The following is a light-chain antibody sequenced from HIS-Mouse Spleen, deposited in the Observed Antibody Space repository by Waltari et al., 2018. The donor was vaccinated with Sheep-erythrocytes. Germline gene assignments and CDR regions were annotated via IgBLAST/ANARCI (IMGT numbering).Light chain of an antibody. Sequence: QSALTQPASVSGSPGQSITISCTGTSSAVGSYNLVPWYQQHPGKAPKLMIYEGSKRPSGVSNRFSGSKSGNTASLTISGLQAEDEADYYCCSYAGSYNHVFATGTKVTVL. J-gene: IGLJ1*01. V-gene: IGLV2-23*01. CDR3: CSYAGSYNHV. CDR2: EGS. CDR1: SSAVGSYNL.